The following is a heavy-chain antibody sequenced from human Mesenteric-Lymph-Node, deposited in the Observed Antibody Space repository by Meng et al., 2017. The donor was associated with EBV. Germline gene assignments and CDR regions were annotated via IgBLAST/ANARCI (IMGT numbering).Heavy chain of an antibody. Sequence: HLQLQESGPGLVKPSETLSLSCTVSGGSISSSTYYWGWIRQPPGKGLEWIVSFYYSGSTFYNPSLKTRVTISADASKNQFSLELKSVTAADTAVYYCAREGPYDFVPGYWGQGALVTVSS. CDR2: FYYSGST. D-gene: IGHD3-16*01. J-gene: IGHJ4*02. CDR3: AREGPYDFVPGY. V-gene: IGHV4-39*07. CDR1: GGSISSSTYY.